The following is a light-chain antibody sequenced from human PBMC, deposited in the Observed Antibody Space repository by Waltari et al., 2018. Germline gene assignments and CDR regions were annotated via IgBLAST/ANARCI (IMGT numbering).Light chain of an antibody. V-gene: IGLV2-14*01. J-gene: IGLJ2*01. CDR1: SSDVGAYNY. CDR2: EVS. CDR3: ISYSSSTTLGV. Sequence: QSALTQPASVSGSPGQSITISCTGSSSDVGAYNYVSWSQPHPGKAPKLMIYEVSNRPSGVSNRFSGSKSGNTASLTISWLLAEDEADYYCISYSSSTTLGVFGGGTKLTVL.